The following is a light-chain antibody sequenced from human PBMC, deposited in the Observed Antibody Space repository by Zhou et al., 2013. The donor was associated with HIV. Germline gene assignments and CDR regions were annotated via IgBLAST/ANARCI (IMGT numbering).Light chain of an antibody. Sequence: DIQMTQSPSTLSASVGDRVTITCRASQSISTWLAWYQQKRGKAPKLLIYKASNLESGVPSRFSGSGSGTEFTLTISSLQPDDFATYYCQQYSLSPITFGQGTRLQI. CDR2: KAS. CDR3: QQYSLSPIT. CDR1: QSISTW. V-gene: IGKV1-5*03. J-gene: IGKJ5*01.